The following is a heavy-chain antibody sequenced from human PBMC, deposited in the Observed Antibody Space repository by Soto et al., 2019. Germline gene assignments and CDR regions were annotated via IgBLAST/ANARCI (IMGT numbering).Heavy chain of an antibody. CDR2: MHANTGLT. Sequence: QVQLVQSGAEVKKPGASVKVSCKASGSTFSTLDLNWVRQAPGQGLDWMGWMHANTGLTGHAQKFQXRLSMTRDTSISTAYMELSSLRADDTAVYYCARYIFGQGFISWGQGTLVTVSS. CDR1: GSTFSTLD. V-gene: IGHV1-8*01. J-gene: IGHJ4*02. D-gene: IGHD3-10*01. CDR3: ARYIFGQGFIS.